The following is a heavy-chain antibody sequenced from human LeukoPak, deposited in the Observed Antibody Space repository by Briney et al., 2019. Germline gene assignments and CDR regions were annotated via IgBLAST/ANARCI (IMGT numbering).Heavy chain of an antibody. CDR2: IWYGGSNK. V-gene: IGHV3-33*08. CDR3: ATLWDPVAGTTQPLL. Sequence: GGSLRLSCAASGFTFSSYAMSWVRQAPGKGLEWVGVIWYGGSNKYYADSVKGRFTISRDNSKNTLYLQMNSLRAEDTAVYYCATLWDPVAGTTQPLLWGQGTLVTVSS. J-gene: IGHJ4*02. D-gene: IGHD6-19*01. CDR1: GFTFSSYA.